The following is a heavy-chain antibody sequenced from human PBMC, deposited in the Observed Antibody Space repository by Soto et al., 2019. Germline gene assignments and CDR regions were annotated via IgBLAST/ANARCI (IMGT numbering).Heavy chain of an antibody. Sequence: QESGPGLVKPSETLSLTCTVSGGSISSYYWSWIRQPPGKGLEWLAHIFSNDEKSYSTSLKSRLTISKDTSKSQVVLSMTNMDPVDTATYYCTRIEKGSATYTWGQGTLVTVSS. CDR1: GGSISSYYW. J-gene: IGHJ5*02. CDR2: IFSNDEK. D-gene: IGHD3-10*01. V-gene: IGHV2-26*01. CDR3: TRIEKGSATYT.